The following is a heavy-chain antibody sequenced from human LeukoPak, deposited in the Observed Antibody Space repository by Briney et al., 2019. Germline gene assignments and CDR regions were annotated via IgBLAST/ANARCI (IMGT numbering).Heavy chain of an antibody. CDR1: GFTFSSYW. CDR3: ARDIEPARLFFDY. D-gene: IGHD6-6*01. CDR2: IKYDGSEK. Sequence: PGGSLRLSCAASGFTFSSYWMSLVRQAPGKGLEWVANIKYDGSEKDYVDSVKGRFSISRDNAKNSLYLQMNSLRAEDTAMYYCARDIEPARLFFDYWGQGALVTVSS. J-gene: IGHJ4*02. V-gene: IGHV3-7*03.